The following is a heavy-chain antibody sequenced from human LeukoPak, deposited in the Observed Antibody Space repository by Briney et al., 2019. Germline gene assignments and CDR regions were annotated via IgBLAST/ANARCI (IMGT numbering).Heavy chain of an antibody. J-gene: IGHJ4*02. CDR3: GVVPAATAFDY. D-gene: IGHD2-2*01. CDR1: GFTFSNAW. CDR2: ISSSSTI. Sequence: GGSLRLSCAASGFTFSNAWMTWVRQAPGKGLEWVSYISSSSTIYYADSVKGRFTISRDNAKNSLYLQMNSLRAEDTAVYYCGVVPAATAFDYWGQGTLVTVSS. V-gene: IGHV3-69-1*01.